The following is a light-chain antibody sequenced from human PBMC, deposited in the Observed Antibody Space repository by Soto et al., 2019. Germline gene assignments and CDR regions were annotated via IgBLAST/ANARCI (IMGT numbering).Light chain of an antibody. V-gene: IGKV3-11*01. J-gene: IGKJ2*01. CDR3: QQRSNWPPYT. CDR2: DAS. CDR1: QSVSSY. Sequence: EIVLTQSPSTLSLSPGARATLSCRASQSVSSYFAWYQQKPGQAPRILIYDASNRTTGIPARFSGSGSGTDFTLTISSLELEDFAVYYCQQRSNWPPYTFGQGTKLEIK.